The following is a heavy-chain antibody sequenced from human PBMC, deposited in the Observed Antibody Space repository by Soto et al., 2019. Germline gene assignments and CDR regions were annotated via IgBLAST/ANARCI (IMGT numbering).Heavy chain of an antibody. CDR2: ISSSSSTI. CDR1: GFTFSSYS. D-gene: IGHD3-3*01. CDR3: ARDRFKRGITIFGVVIPYFDY. J-gene: IGHJ4*02. Sequence: VQLVESGGGLVQPGGSLRLSCAASGFTFSSYSMNWVRQAPGKGLEWVSYISSSSSTIYYADSVKGRFTISRDNAKNSLYLQMNSLRDEDTAVYYCARDRFKRGITIFGVVIPYFDYWGQGTLVTVSS. V-gene: IGHV3-48*02.